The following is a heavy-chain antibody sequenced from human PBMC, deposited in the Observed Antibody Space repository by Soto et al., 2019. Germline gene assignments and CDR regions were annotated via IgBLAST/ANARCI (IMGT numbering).Heavy chain of an antibody. CDR2: ITWHSGTI. CDR1: GFTFDQYT. D-gene: IGHD3-16*01. Sequence: DVQLVESGGGLVQPGRSLRLACAASGFTFDQYTMHWVRQAPGKGLEWVSSITWHSGTIGYADSGKGRFTISRDNAKNALYLQMYSLRGEDTALYYCAKEMITFGDFNYYYMDVWGNGTTVTVSS. V-gene: IGHV3-9*01. J-gene: IGHJ6*03. CDR3: AKEMITFGDFNYYYMDV.